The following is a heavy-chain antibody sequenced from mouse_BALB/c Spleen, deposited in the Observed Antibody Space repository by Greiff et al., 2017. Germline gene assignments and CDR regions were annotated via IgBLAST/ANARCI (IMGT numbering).Heavy chain of an antibody. J-gene: IGHJ3*01. D-gene: IGHD2-4*01. CDR2: ISNGGGST. CDR1: GFTFSSYT. V-gene: IGHV5-12-2*01. Sequence: EVKLMESGGGLVQPGGSLKLSCAASGFTFSSYTMSWVRQTPEKRLEWVAYISNGGGSTYYPDTVKGRFTISRDNAKNTLYLQMSSLKSEDTAMYYCARIPHYDPAWFAYWGQGTLVTVSA. CDR3: ARIPHYDPAWFAY.